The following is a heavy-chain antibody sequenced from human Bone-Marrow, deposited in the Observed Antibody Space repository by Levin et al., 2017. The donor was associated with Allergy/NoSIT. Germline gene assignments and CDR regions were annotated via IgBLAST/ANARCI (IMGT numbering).Heavy chain of an antibody. CDR1: GASITSSNHY. D-gene: IGHD2-15*01. CDR2: IFYSGST. V-gene: IGHV4-39*07. CDR3: VTNSFEFSTCYPTWFDS. J-gene: IGHJ5*01. Sequence: SQTLSLTCTVSGASITSSNHYWGWIRQPPGKGLEWIGRIFYSGSTFYTPSLHGRITMSISTSNHQFSLKLGSVTAADTAIYSCVTNSFEFSTCYPTWFDSWGQGTLVTVSS.